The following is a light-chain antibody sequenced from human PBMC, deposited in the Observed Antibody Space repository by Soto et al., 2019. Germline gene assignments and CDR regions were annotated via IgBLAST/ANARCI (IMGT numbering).Light chain of an antibody. Sequence: EMVLTQSPATLSLSPGETATLSCRASQSVSCYIVFYQQKPGQAPRLLIYADSNRATGIPARFSGSGSGTDFTLTISSLEPEDFSVYYCQQRYNWPITFGQGTRLEIK. V-gene: IGKV3-11*01. CDR3: QQRYNWPIT. CDR1: QSVSCY. CDR2: ADS. J-gene: IGKJ5*01.